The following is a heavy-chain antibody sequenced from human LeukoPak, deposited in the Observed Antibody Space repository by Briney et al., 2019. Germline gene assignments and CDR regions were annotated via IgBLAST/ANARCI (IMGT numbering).Heavy chain of an antibody. J-gene: IGHJ3*02. CDR3: ARSKGFGEFFDAFDI. CDR1: GFTFSRYV. CDR2: VSSEGSNK. Sequence: GGSLRLSCAASGFTFSRYVLNWVRQAPGKGPEWVAVVSSEGSNKYYGDSVKGRFIISRDNSMNTLYLQMNSLRAEDTAVYYCARSKGFGEFFDAFDIWGQGTLVTVSS. V-gene: IGHV3-30*03. D-gene: IGHD3-10*01.